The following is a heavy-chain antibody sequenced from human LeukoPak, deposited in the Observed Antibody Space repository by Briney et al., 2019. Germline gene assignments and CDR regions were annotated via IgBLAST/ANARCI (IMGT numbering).Heavy chain of an antibody. CDR1: GGSISTSNW. Sequence: KPSETLSLTCDVSGGSISTSNWWSWVRQTPGKGLEWLGEIYHSGSTNYNPSLKSRVTISIDESKYQFSLKLSSVTAADTAVYYCARGVAAAGLDYWGQGTLVTVSS. CDR2: IYHSGST. V-gene: IGHV4-4*02. J-gene: IGHJ4*02. D-gene: IGHD6-13*01. CDR3: ARGVAAAGLDY.